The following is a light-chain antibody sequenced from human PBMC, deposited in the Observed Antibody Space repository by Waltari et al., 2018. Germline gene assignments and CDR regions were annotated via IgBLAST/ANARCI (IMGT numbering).Light chain of an antibody. V-gene: IGKV1-5*03. Sequence: DVQMTQSPSTLSASVGDRVTITCRASQTISYWLAWFQQKPGKAPKLLIYRASSLPTGVPSRFSGSGSGTEFALTISSLQPDDLATYYCQHYIHYPYTFGQGTKLEIK. CDR2: RAS. CDR1: QTISYW. J-gene: IGKJ2*01. CDR3: QHYIHYPYT.